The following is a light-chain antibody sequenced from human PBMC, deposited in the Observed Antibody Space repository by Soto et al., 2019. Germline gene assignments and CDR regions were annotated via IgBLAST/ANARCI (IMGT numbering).Light chain of an antibody. Sequence: EIVMTQSPATLSVSPGERATLSCRASQSVGSYLAWYQQKPGQALRLLIYDASTRATGVPARFSGSGSGTEFTLTISSLQSEDFAVYYCQQYNDWSSITFGQGTRLEIK. J-gene: IGKJ5*01. V-gene: IGKV3-15*01. CDR2: DAS. CDR3: QQYNDWSSIT. CDR1: QSVGSY.